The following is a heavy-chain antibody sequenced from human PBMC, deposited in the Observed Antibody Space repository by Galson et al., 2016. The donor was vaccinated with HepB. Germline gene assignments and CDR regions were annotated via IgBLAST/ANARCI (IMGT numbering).Heavy chain of an antibody. CDR2: IDWDDDK. CDR1: GFSLTTRGMC. D-gene: IGHD6-19*01. Sequence: PALVTPTQTLTLTCTFSGFSLTTRGMCVSWIRQPPGKALEWLARIDWDDDKPYSTSLRTRPTISKDTSKDQVVLTMTNVDPVDTATYYCARTSFIAVPNKGGVGGMDVWGQGTTVTVSS. CDR3: ARTSFIAVPNKGGVGGMDV. J-gene: IGHJ6*02. V-gene: IGHV2-70*11.